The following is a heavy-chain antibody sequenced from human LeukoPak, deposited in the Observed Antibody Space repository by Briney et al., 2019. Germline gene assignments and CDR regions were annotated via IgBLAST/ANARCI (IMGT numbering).Heavy chain of an antibody. CDR2: INHSGSA. CDR3: ARLRDYDYVWGTYRFLDC. J-gene: IGHJ4*02. D-gene: IGHD3-16*02. V-gene: IGHV4-34*01. Sequence: SETLSLTYAVYGGSFSGYYWSWIRQPPGKGLEWIGEINHSGSANYNPSLKSRVTISVDTSKSQFSLKLSSVTAADTAVYYCARLRDYDYVWGTYRFLDCWGQGTLVTVSS. CDR1: GGSFSGYY.